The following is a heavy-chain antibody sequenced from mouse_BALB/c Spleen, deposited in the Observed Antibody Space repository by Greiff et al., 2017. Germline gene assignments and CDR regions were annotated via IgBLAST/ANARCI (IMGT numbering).Heavy chain of an antibody. CDR3: ARDRYYYGSSYDYYAMDY. Sequence: QVQLQQSGAELMKPGASVKISCKATGYTFSSYWIEWVKQRPGHGLEWIGEILPGSGSTNYNEKFKGKATFTADTSSNTAYMQLSSLTSEDSAVYYCARDRYYYGSSYDYYAMDYWGQGTPVTVSS. CDR1: GYTFSSYW. J-gene: IGHJ4*01. CDR2: ILPGSGST. D-gene: IGHD1-1*01. V-gene: IGHV1-9*01.